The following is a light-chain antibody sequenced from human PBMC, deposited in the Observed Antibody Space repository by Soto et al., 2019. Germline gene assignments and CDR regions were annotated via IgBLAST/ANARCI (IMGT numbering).Light chain of an antibody. CDR3: QQYNSYSYT. Sequence: DIQMTQSPSTLSASVGDRVTITCRASQSISSWLAWYQQKPGKAPKLLIYKASSLESGVPSRFSGSGSGTEFTLTISSLQTDDFASDYCQQYNSYSYTFGQGTKLAIK. CDR2: KAS. CDR1: QSISSW. V-gene: IGKV1-5*03. J-gene: IGKJ2*01.